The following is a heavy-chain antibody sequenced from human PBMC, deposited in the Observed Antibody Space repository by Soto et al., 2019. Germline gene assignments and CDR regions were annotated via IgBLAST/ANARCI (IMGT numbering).Heavy chain of an antibody. CDR1: GGSISSNDW. Sequence: SETLSLTCTVSGGSISSNDWWTWVRQPPGKGLEWIAEVFHSGRANYNPSLKSRVTISVDKSKNQFSLELSSVTAADTAVYYCARTYHDDSSYFLYYFDYWGQGILVTVSS. CDR3: ARTYHDDSSYFLYYFDY. J-gene: IGHJ4*02. CDR2: VFHSGRA. V-gene: IGHV4-4*02. D-gene: IGHD3-22*01.